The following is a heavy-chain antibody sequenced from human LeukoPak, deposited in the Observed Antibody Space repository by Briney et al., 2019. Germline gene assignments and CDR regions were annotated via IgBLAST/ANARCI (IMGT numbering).Heavy chain of an antibody. Sequence: SETLSLTCSVSGYSISIGFHWGWIRQSPGKGLEWLGTMHPTGVSYYHPSLKSRVTVSLDTSKNQFSLKLISVTAADTAVYYCARDRIVPARGNWFDPWGQGTLVTVSS. CDR2: MHPTGVS. V-gene: IGHV4-38-2*02. CDR1: GYSISIGFH. J-gene: IGHJ5*02. CDR3: ARDRIVPARGNWFDP. D-gene: IGHD2-15*01.